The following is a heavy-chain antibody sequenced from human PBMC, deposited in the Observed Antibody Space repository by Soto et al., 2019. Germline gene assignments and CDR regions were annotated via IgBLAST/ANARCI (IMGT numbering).Heavy chain of an antibody. V-gene: IGHV5-10-1*01. Sequence: PGESLKISCKGSGYSFTSYWISWARQMPGKGLEWMGRIDPSDSYTNYSPSFQGHVTISADKSISTACLQWSSLKASDTAMYYCARLRLRPEWGGGYYYYGMDVWGQGTTVTVSS. J-gene: IGHJ6*02. CDR1: GYSFTSYW. CDR3: ARLRLRPEWGGGYYYYGMDV. D-gene: IGHD1-26*01. CDR2: IDPSDSYT.